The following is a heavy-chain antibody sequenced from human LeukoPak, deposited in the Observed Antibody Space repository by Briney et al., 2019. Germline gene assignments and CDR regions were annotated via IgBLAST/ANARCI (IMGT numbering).Heavy chain of an antibody. CDR3: ARPLRWLGYFDL. CDR2: IYYSGST. CDR1: GGSISSTSYY. V-gene: IGHV4-61*05. Sequence: KPSETLSLTCTVSGGSISSTSYYWGWIRQPPGKGLEWIGYIYYSGSTNYNPSLKSRVTISVDTSKNQFSLKLSSVTAADTAVYYCARPLRWLGYFDLWGRGALVTVSS. J-gene: IGHJ2*01. D-gene: IGHD4-23*01.